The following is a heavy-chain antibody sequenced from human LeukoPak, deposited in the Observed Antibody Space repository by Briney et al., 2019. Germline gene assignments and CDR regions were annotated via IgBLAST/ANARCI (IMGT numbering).Heavy chain of an antibody. CDR3: ARVAYCGGDCYSLDYYYMDV. Sequence: PGGFLRLSCAASGLILRNYWMHWVRQTPGKGLLCVSRLNGDGTSATYAGSVKGRFTISRDNAKNTLYLQMSSLRAEDTAVYYCARVAYCGGDCYSLDYYYMDVWGKGTTVTVSS. CDR1: GLILRNYW. J-gene: IGHJ6*03. V-gene: IGHV3-74*01. CDR2: LNGDGTSA. D-gene: IGHD2-21*02.